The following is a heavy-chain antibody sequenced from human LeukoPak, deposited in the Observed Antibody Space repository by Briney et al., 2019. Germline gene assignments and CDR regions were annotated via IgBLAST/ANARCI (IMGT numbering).Heavy chain of an antibody. Sequence: GGSLRLSCAASGFTFSDYYMTWIRQAPGKGLERVSYISNSGTTMYYADSVTGRFTISRDNAKNSLYLQMNRLRAEDTAVYYCARRGDYFDYWGQGTLVTVSS. V-gene: IGHV3-11*01. J-gene: IGHJ4*02. D-gene: IGHD3-16*01. CDR3: ARRGDYFDY. CDR2: ISNSGTTM. CDR1: GFTFSDYY.